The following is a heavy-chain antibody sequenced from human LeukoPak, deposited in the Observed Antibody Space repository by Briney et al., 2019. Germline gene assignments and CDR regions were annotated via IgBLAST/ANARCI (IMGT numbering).Heavy chain of an antibody. V-gene: IGHV3-7*02. CDR1: GFTLSSYW. D-gene: IGHD4-17*01. J-gene: IGHJ4*02. Sequence: GGSLRLSCAASGFTLSSYWMSWVRQAPGKGLEWVANIKQDGSEKYYVDSVKGRFTISRDNARNTLYLQMNSLRAEDTAVYYCARSPYGGYGDNWGQGTLVTVSS. CDR2: IKQDGSEK. CDR3: ARSPYGGYGDN.